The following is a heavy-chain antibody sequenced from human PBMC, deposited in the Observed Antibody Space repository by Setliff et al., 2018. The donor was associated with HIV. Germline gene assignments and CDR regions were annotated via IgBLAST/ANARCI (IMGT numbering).Heavy chain of an antibody. CDR2: ISAYNGNT. V-gene: IGHV1-18*01. CDR3: ARVPYRSAWFSGGHDAFDV. Sequence: ASVKVSCKASGYTFTSYGISWVRQAPGQGLEWMGWISAYNGNTNYARKFQGRVTMTRDTSISTAFMDLSSLRSDDTAVYYCARVPYRSAWFSGGHDAFDVWGQGTMVTVSS. CDR1: GYTFTSYG. D-gene: IGHD6-19*01. J-gene: IGHJ3*01.